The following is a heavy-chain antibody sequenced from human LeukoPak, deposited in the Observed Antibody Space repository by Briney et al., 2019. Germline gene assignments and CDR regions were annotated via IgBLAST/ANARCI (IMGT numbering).Heavy chain of an antibody. D-gene: IGHD5-12*01. Sequence: GGSLRLSCAASGFTFSSYAMHWVRQAPGKGLEWVAVISYDGSNKYYADSVKGRFTISRDNSKNTLYLQMNSLRAEDTAVYYCAKHSGYEGLGFDYWGQGTLVTVSS. CDR2: ISYDGSNK. J-gene: IGHJ4*02. V-gene: IGHV3-30*04. CDR3: AKHSGYEGLGFDY. CDR1: GFTFSSYA.